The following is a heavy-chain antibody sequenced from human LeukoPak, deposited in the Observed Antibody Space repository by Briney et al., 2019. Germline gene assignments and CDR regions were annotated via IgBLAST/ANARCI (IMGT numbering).Heavy chain of an antibody. CDR2: ISAYNGNT. CDR3: ARLLSDDYGDYAHFQ. CDR1: GGTFSSYA. Sequence: ASVKVSCKASGGTFSSYAISWVRQAPGQGLEWMGWISAYNGNTNYAQKLQGRVTMTTDTSTSTAYMELRSLRSDDTAVYYCARLLSDDYGDYAHFQWGQGTLVTVSS. D-gene: IGHD4-17*01. V-gene: IGHV1-18*01. J-gene: IGHJ4*02.